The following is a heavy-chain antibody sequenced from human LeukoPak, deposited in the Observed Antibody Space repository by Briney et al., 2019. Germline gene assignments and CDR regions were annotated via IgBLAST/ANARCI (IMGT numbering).Heavy chain of an antibody. CDR1: GYTFSDYY. J-gene: IGHJ4*02. CDR2: INPNSGGT. D-gene: IGHD6-13*01. V-gene: IGHV1-2*02. Sequence: ASVKVSCKASGYTFSDYYIHWVRQVPGQGLEWMGWINPNSGGTNYAQKFQGRVTMTLDTSISTAYMEVSRLRSDDTAVYYCTNTGFSSSGGPVRYWGQGTLVTVSS. CDR3: TNTGFSSSGGPVRY.